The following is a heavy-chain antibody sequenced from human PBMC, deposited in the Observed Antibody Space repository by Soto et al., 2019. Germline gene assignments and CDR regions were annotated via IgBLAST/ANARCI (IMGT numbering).Heavy chain of an antibody. Sequence: QVQLVQSGAAVKKPGSSLQVSCKTSGVSFNNNGIARVRQAPGQGLERMGGVSPPFRTSNYARKFQGRISITADATTGKVNMELSSLTSEDTAQYYCARVLYYGSGSYSPYGMDVWGQGTTVTVSS. CDR1: GVSFNNNG. D-gene: IGHD3-10*01. J-gene: IGHJ6*02. CDR2: VSPPFRTS. CDR3: ARVLYYGSGSYSPYGMDV. V-gene: IGHV1-69*01.